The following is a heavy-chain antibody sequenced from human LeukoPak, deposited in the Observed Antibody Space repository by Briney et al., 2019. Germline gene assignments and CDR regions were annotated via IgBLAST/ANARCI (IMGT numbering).Heavy chain of an antibody. Sequence: PSETLSLTCTVSSGSISTSNYYWGWVRQPPGKALEWIGNIFYSGSTYYSPSLKSRVTISLDTSKNQFSLKLSSVTAADTAVYYCARHVTMVRGVIITLGYYMDVWGKGTTVTISS. CDR1: SGSISTSNYY. D-gene: IGHD3-10*01. J-gene: IGHJ6*03. CDR2: IFYSGST. V-gene: IGHV4-39*01. CDR3: ARHVTMVRGVIITLGYYMDV.